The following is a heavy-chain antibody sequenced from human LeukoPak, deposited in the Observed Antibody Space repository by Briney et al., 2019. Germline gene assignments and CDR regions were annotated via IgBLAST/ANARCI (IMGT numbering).Heavy chain of an antibody. J-gene: IGHJ4*02. D-gene: IGHD2-21*01. Sequence: SETLSPTCTVSVGSISSSSYFWGWIRQAPGKGLEWIGNVYYSGTTYYNPSLQSRFTISVDTSKNHFSLRLSSVTAADTAVYFCARRIPGFSFDSWGQGALVTVSS. CDR3: ARRIPGFSFDS. V-gene: IGHV4-39*02. CDR1: VGSISSSSYF. CDR2: VYYSGTT.